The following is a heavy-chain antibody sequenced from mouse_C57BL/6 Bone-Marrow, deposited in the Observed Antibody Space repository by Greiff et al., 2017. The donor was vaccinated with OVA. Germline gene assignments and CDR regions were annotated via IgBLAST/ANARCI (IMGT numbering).Heavy chain of an antibody. V-gene: IGHV5-17*01. J-gene: IGHJ1*03. CDR1: GFTFSDYG. CDR2: ISSGSSTI. Sequence: EVKLMESGGGLVKPGGSLKLSCAASGFTFSDYGMHWVRQAPEKGLEWVAYISSGSSTIYYADTVKGRFTISRDNAKNTLFLQMTRLRSEDTAMYYCARRYFDVWGTGTTVTVSS. CDR3: ARRYFDV.